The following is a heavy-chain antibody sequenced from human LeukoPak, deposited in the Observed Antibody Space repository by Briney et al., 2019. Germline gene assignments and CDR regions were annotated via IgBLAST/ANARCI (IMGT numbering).Heavy chain of an antibody. Sequence: GGSLRLSCAASGFTLSSYWMSWVRQAPGKGLEWVANIKQDGSEKYYVDSVKGRFTISRDNAKNSLYLQMSSLRAGDTAVYCCARRYFDYWGQGTLVTVSS. CDR3: ARRYFDY. J-gene: IGHJ4*02. CDR1: GFTLSSYW. V-gene: IGHV3-7*01. CDR2: IKQDGSEK.